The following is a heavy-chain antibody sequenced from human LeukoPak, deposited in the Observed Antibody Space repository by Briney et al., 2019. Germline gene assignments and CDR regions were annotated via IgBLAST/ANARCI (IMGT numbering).Heavy chain of an antibody. CDR1: GGSISGSSSY. D-gene: IGHD3-3*01. Sequence: SETLSLTCTVSGGSISGSSSYWGWIRQPPGEGLEWIGNIYYRGTTYYSPSLKSRVTISVDTSMNLFSLKLSSVTAADTAVYYCARGRGSFFWSGYYPVWFDPWGQGTLVTVSS. CDR2: IYYRGTT. CDR3: ARGRGSFFWSGYYPVWFDP. V-gene: IGHV4-39*07. J-gene: IGHJ5*02.